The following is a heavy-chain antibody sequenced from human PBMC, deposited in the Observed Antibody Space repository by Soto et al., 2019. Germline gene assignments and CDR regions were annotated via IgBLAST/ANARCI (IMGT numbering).Heavy chain of an antibody. CDR2: IIPIFGTA. CDR3: ARGRETPRYYYDSSGYYHYYYYGMDV. J-gene: IGHJ6*02. Sequence: QVQLVQSGAEVKKPGSSVKVSCKASGGTFSSYAISWVRQAPGQGLEWMGGIIPIFGTANYAQKFQGRVTITADESTSTAYMELSSLRSEDTAVYYCARGRETPRYYYDSSGYYHYYYYGMDVWGQGTTVTVSS. D-gene: IGHD3-22*01. CDR1: GGTFSSYA. V-gene: IGHV1-69*01.